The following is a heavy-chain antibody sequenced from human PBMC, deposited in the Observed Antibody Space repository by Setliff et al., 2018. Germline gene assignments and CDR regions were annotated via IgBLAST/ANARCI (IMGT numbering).Heavy chain of an antibody. V-gene: IGHV4-4*07. D-gene: IGHD3-10*01. Sequence: SETLSLTCTVSGGSFNAYSWTWIRQSAGKGLEWIGRMHNCGSTNYNSFFQVRVSISVDESKTQFSLNLYSVTAADTATYYCARDKWVLVRTHNYYYVDIWGKGTTVNVSS. CDR3: ARDKWVLVRTHNYYYVDI. J-gene: IGHJ6*03. CDR2: MHNCGST. CDR1: GGSFNAYS.